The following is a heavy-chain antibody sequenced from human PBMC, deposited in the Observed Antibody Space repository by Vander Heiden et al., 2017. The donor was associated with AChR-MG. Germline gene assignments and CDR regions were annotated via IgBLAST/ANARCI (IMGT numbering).Heavy chain of an antibody. J-gene: IGHJ2*01. Sequence: EVQLVESGGGLIQPGGSLRPPCAASGFTVSSNYMSWVRQAPGKGLEWVSVIYSGGSTYYADSVKGRFTISRDNSKNTLYLQMNSLRAEDTAVYYCARPRHYYDSIGYPNWYFDLWGRGTLVAVSS. V-gene: IGHV3-53*01. CDR2: IYSGGST. CDR3: ARPRHYYDSIGYPNWYFDL. CDR1: GFTVSSNY. D-gene: IGHD3-22*01.